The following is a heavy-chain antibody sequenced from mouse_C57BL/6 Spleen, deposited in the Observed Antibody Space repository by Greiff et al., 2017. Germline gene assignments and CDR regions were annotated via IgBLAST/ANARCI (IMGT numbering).Heavy chain of an antibody. CDR1: GFNIKDYY. CDR2: IDPEDGET. Sequence: EVNLVESGAELVKPGASVKLSCTASGFNIKDYYMHWVKQRTEQGLEWIGRIDPEDGETKYAPKFQGKATITADTSSNTAYLQLSSLTSEDTAVYYCAFIYYDYDRDYYAMDYWGQGTSVTVSS. V-gene: IGHV14-2*01. D-gene: IGHD2-4*01. J-gene: IGHJ4*01. CDR3: AFIYYDYDRDYYAMDY.